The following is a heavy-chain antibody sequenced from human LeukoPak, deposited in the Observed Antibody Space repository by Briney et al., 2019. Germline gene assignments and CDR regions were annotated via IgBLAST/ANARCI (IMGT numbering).Heavy chain of an antibody. CDR1: GFTFSSYA. V-gene: IGHV3-30*04. J-gene: IGHJ4*02. Sequence: GRSLRLSCAASGFTFSSYAMHWVRQAPGKGLEWEAVISYDGSNKYYADSVKGRFTISRDNSKNTLYLQMNSLRAEDTAVYYCARGDDILTGYWGYNDYWGQGTLVTVSS. D-gene: IGHD3-9*01. CDR2: ISYDGSNK. CDR3: ARGDDILTGYWGYNDY.